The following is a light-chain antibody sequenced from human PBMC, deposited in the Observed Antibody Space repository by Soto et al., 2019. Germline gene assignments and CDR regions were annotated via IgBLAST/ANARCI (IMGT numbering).Light chain of an antibody. CDR2: EVS. CDR1: SSDVGAYKY. V-gene: IGLV2-8*01. Sequence: SVLTQPPSASGSPGQSVTISCTGTSSDVGAYKYVSWYQQYPGKAPKLMIYEVSKRPSGVPARFSGSKSGNTASLTVSGLQSEDEADYYCTSYVGSDTWVFGGGTKLTVL. CDR3: TSYVGSDTWV. J-gene: IGLJ3*02.